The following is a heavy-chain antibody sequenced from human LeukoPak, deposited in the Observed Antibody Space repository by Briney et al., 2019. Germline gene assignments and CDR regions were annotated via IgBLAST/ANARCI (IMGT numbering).Heavy chain of an antibody. CDR3: ARRAYYDRSGYHPTSGYFDL. D-gene: IGHD3-22*01. CDR1: GGSIFSYY. V-gene: IGHV4-4*08. J-gene: IGHJ2*01. CDR2: IYSNGIT. Sequence: SETLSLTGTVYGGSIFSYYWDWIRPPQGKGLEWLGYIYSNGITNYRPSLRSRGTISITTTNNQITLTLTPVPAATTANYYGARRAYYDRSGYHPTSGYFDLWGGGTLVTVSS.